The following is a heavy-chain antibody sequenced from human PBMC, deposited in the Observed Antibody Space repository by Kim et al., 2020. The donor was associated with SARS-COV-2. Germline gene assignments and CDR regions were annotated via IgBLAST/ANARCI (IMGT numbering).Heavy chain of an antibody. V-gene: IGHV4-39*01. J-gene: IGHJ4*02. CDR2: YYSGST. Sequence: YYSGSTYYNPSLKSRVTISVDTSKNQFSLKLSSVTAADTAVYYCARTDGIWGQGTLVTVSS. CDR3: ARTDGI.